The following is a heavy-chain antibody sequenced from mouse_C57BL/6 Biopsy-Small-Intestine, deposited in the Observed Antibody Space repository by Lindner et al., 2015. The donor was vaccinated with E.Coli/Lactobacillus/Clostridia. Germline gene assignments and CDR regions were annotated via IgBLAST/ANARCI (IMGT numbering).Heavy chain of an antibody. D-gene: IGHD1-1*01. V-gene: IGHV5-17*01. CDR3: ARPLYYGSSHFTY. J-gene: IGHJ3*01. CDR2: ISRGSSTI. CDR1: GFTFSDYG. Sequence: VQLQESGGGLVKPEGSLKLSCAASGFTFSDYGVHWVRQAPEKGLEWVAFISRGSSTIYYADTVKGRFTLSRDNAKNTLFLQMTSLRSEDTAMYYCARPLYYGSSHFTYWGQGTLVTVSA.